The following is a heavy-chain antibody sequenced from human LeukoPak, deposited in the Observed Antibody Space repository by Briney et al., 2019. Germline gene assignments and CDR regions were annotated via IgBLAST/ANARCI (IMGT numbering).Heavy chain of an antibody. CDR1: GPSISSYY. V-gene: IGHV4-59*08. J-gene: IGHJ4*02. CDR2: VYYSGST. D-gene: IGHD3-10*01. CDR3: AGSVWFGELLYAPAFDY. Sequence: SETLSLTCTVSGPSISSYYWSSIRQPPGEGLEWNGYVYYSGSTNYNPSLKSRVTISVDTSKNQFSLKLSSVTAADTAVYYCAGSVWFGELLYAPAFDYWGQGTLVTVSS.